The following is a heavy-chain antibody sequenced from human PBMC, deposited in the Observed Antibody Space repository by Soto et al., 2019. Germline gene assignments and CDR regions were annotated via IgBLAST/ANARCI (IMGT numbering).Heavy chain of an antibody. CDR2: IIPFLGIA. CDR1: GGTFSSYT. V-gene: IGHV1-69*02. J-gene: IGHJ4*02. CDR3: ARVGGYCGGDCYLYYFVY. Sequence: QVQLVQSGAEVKKPGSSVKVSCKASGGTFSSYTISWVRQAPGQGLEWMGKIIPFLGIANYAQKFQGRVTIPADKSTSTAYMELSSLRSEDTVVYYCARVGGYCGGDCYLYYFVYWGQGTLVTVSS. D-gene: IGHD2-21*02.